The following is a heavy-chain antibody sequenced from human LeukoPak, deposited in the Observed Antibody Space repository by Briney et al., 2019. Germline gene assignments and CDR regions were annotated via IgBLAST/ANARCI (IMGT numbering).Heavy chain of an antibody. J-gene: IGHJ4*02. D-gene: IGHD2-2*01. V-gene: IGHV3-15*01. Sequence: GGSLRLSCAASGFTFSSAWVTWVRQAPGKGLEWVGHIKNKTNGGTTDYAAPVKGRFIISRDDSRKTLYLQMNSLRTEDTAVYYCARGFCSSISCYQGPFDFWGQGTLVTVSS. CDR3: ARGFCSSISCYQGPFDF. CDR1: GFTFSSAW. CDR2: IKNKTNGGTT.